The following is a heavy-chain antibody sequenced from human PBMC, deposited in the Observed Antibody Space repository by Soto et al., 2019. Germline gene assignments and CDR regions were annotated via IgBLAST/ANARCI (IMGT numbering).Heavy chain of an antibody. D-gene: IGHD2-2*01. CDR3: AKEGTSVLYYFDY. J-gene: IGHJ4*02. CDR2: ISGSGDTS. CDR1: GFTFSNYA. V-gene: IGHV3-23*01. Sequence: GGSLRLSCAATGFTFSNYAISWVRQAPGKGLEWVSIISGSGDTSYYADSLKCRFTISRDNSRNTLYLQMNSLRVGDSANYYCAKEGTSVLYYFDYWGLGTLVNVSS.